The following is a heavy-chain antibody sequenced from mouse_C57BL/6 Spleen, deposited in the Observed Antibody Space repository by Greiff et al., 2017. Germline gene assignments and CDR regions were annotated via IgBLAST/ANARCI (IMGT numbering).Heavy chain of an antibody. J-gene: IGHJ4*01. V-gene: IGHV1-55*01. Sequence: VQLQQPGAELVKPGASVKMSCKASGYTFTSYWITWVKQRPGQGLEWIGDIYPGSGSTTYNEKFQSKATLTVDTSSSTAYMQLSSLTSEDSAVYYYARGSDYAMDYWGQVTSVTVSS. CDR2: IYPGSGST. CDR1: GYTFTSYW. CDR3: ARGSDYAMDY.